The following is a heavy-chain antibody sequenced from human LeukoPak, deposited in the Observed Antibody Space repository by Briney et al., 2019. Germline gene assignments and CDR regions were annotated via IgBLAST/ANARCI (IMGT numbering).Heavy chain of an antibody. CDR3: ARQYSNYGYVYFDY. CDR2: ISAYNGNT. CDR1: GYTFTSYG. D-gene: IGHD4-11*01. V-gene: IGHV1-18*01. J-gene: IGHJ4*02. Sequence: ASVKDSCKASGYTFTSYGISWVRQAPGQGLEWMGWISAYNGNTNYAQKLQGRVTMTTDTSTSTAYMELRSLRSDDTAVYYCARQYSNYGYVYFDYWGQGTLVTVSS.